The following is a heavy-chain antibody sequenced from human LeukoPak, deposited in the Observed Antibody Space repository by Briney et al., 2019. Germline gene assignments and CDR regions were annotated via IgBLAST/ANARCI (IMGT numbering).Heavy chain of an antibody. J-gene: IGHJ5*02. D-gene: IGHD5-24*01. CDR2: ISESGDDT. CDR3: AKQFVDV. Sequence: GGSLRLSCAASGFTFTNFARNWVRQAPGKGLEWVSSISESGDDTAYADSVKGRFTISRDNSRNTPYLQMISLRAEDTAVYYCAKQFVDVWGQGTLVTVSS. CDR1: GFTFTNFA. V-gene: IGHV3-23*01.